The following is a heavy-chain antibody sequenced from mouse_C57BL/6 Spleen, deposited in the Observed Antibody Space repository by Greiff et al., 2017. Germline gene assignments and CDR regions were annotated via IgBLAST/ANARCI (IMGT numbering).Heavy chain of an antibody. CDR2: IYPGDGDT. CDR3: ARKGGHYYAMDY. CDR1: GYAFSSSW. V-gene: IGHV1-82*01. J-gene: IGHJ4*01. Sequence: QVQLQQSGPELVKPGASVKISCKASGYAFSSSWMNWVKQRPGKGLEWIGRIYPGDGDTNYNGKFKGKATLTADKSSSTAYMQLSSLTSEDSAVYFCARKGGHYYAMDYWGQGTSVTVSS.